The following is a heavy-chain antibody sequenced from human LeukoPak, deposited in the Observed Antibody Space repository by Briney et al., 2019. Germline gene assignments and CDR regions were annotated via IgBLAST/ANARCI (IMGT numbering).Heavy chain of an antibody. CDR3: ACRGGYSYATTLYY. D-gene: IGHD5-18*01. CDR1: GYSFTSYW. J-gene: IGHJ4*02. V-gene: IGHV5-10-1*01. CDR2: IDPSDSYT. Sequence: GESLKISCEGSGYSFTSYWISWVRQMPGKGLEWMGRIDPSDSYTNYSPSFQGHVTISADKSISTAYLQWSSLKASDTAMYYCACRGGYSYATTLYYSGQETLVTVSS.